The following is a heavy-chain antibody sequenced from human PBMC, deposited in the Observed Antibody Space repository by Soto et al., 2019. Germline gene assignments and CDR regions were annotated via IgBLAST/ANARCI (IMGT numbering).Heavy chain of an antibody. CDR1: GFSFSAYS. V-gene: IGHV3-48*02. Sequence: LRLSCAASGFSFSAYSMNWVRQAPGKGLEWIAYTSTSSTTKYYADSVRGRFSISRDNANDLLYLDMDKLRDEDTGIYYCAGSYSSGNWYFDYWGLGTPVTVSS. CDR2: TSTSSTTK. CDR3: AGSYSSGNWYFDY. D-gene: IGHD3-10*01. J-gene: IGHJ4*02.